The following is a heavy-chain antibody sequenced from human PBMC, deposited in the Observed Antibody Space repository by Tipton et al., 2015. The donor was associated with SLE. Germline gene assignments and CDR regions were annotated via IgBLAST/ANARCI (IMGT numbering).Heavy chain of an antibody. Sequence: SLRLSCAASGFPFDDYTIHWVRQAPGKGLEWVSLISWNGGITHYADSVKGRFTISRDNSKNSLHLQMNSLRSEDTALYYCAKDVAIVAPWSAMDVWGQGTTVTVSS. D-gene: IGHD5-12*01. J-gene: IGHJ6*02. V-gene: IGHV3-43*01. CDR2: ISWNGGIT. CDR3: AKDVAIVAPWSAMDV. CDR1: GFPFDDYT.